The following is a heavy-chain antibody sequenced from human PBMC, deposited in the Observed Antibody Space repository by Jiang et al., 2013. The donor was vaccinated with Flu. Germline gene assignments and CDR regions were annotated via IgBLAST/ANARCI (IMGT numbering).Heavy chain of an antibody. CDR3: TTGSRTGGATKEDF. D-gene: IGHD1-26*01. CDR2: IKSKTDGGTT. CDR1: GFTFSNAW. Sequence: VQLVESGGGLVKPGGSLRLSCAASGFTFSNAWMSWVRQAPGKGLEWVGRIKSKTDGGTTDYAAPVKGRFTISRDDSKNTLYLQMNSLKTEDTAVYYCTTGSRTGGATKEDFWGQGTLVTVSS. V-gene: IGHV3-15*01. J-gene: IGHJ4*02.